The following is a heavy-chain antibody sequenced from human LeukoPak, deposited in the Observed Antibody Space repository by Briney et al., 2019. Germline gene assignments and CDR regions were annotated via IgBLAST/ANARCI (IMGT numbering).Heavy chain of an antibody. V-gene: IGHV3-21*01. J-gene: IGHJ6*02. CDR1: GFTFSSYS. CDR2: ISSSSSYI. CDR3: ARSTSAAYGMDV. D-gene: IGHD6-25*01. Sequence: GGSLRLSCAASGFTFSSYSMNWVRQAPGKGLEWVSSISSSSSYIYYADSVKGRFTTSRDNAKNSLYLQMNSLRAEDTAVYYCARSTSAAYGMDVWGQGTTVTVSS.